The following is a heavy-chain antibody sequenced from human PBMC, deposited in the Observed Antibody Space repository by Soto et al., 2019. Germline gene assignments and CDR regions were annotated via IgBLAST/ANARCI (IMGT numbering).Heavy chain of an antibody. CDR3: TTDLVAAAGTGRYYFDY. V-gene: IGHV3-15*07. Sequence: GGSLRLSCAASGFTFSNAWMNWVRQAPGKGLEWVGRIKSKTDGGTTDYAAPVKGRFTISRDDSKNTLYLQMNSLKTEDTAVYYCTTDLVAAAGTGRYYFDYWGQGTLVTVSS. CDR2: IKSKTDGGTT. CDR1: GFTFSNAW. D-gene: IGHD6-13*01. J-gene: IGHJ4*02.